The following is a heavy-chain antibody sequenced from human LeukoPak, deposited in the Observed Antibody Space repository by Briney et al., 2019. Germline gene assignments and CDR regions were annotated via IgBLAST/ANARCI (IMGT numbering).Heavy chain of an antibody. CDR1: GFTFISYA. CDR3: AREGYDSSGYYFKNFDY. D-gene: IGHD3-22*01. Sequence: PGTSLRLSCAASGFTFISYAIHWVRQAPGKGLEWVSSISSSSSYIYYADSVKGRFTISRDNAKNSLYLQMNSLRAEDTAVYYCAREGYDSSGYYFKNFDYWGQGTLVTVSS. V-gene: IGHV3-21*01. J-gene: IGHJ4*02. CDR2: ISSSSSYI.